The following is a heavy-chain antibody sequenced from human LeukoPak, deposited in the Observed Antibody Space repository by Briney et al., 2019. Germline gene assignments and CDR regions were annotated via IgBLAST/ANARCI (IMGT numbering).Heavy chain of an antibody. Sequence: GGSLRLSCAASGFTFSSYGMHWVRQAPGKGLEWVAFIRYDGSNKYYADSVKGRFTISRDNSKNTLYLQMNSLRAEDTAVYYCARDLYIAVAGTFGYWGQGTLVTVSS. CDR2: IRYDGSNK. D-gene: IGHD6-19*01. CDR3: ARDLYIAVAGTFGY. V-gene: IGHV3-30*02. J-gene: IGHJ4*02. CDR1: GFTFSSYG.